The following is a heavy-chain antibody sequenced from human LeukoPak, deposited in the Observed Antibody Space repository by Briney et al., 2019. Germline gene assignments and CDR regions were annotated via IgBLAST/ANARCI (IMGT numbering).Heavy chain of an antibody. Sequence: ASVKVSCKVSGYTLTELSMHWVRRASGKGLEWMGGFDPEDGETIYAQKFQGRVTMTEDTSTDTAYMELSSLRSEDTAVYYCATDSQGRPPYFDYWGQGTLVTVSS. D-gene: IGHD6-6*01. V-gene: IGHV1-24*01. CDR1: GYTLTELS. CDR3: ATDSQGRPPYFDY. CDR2: FDPEDGET. J-gene: IGHJ4*02.